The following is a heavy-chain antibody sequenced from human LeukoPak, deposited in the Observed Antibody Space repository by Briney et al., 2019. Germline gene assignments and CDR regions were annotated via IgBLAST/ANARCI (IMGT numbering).Heavy chain of an antibody. J-gene: IGHJ1*01. Sequence: PSETLSLTCTVSGGSISTYYWNWLRQPPGKGLEWIGYIYHSGSTNYNPSLQSRVTISVDTSKNQFSLNLNSLTAADTAVYYCARGGAARLHFQNWGQGTLVTVSS. CDR1: GGSISTYY. CDR2: IYHSGST. CDR3: ARGGAARLHFQN. V-gene: IGHV4-59*01. D-gene: IGHD6-6*01.